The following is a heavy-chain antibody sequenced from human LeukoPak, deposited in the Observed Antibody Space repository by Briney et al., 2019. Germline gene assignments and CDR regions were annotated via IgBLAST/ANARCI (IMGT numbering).Heavy chain of an antibody. V-gene: IGHV3-53*01. CDR3: ARGQLYYYYYMDV. D-gene: IGHD1-1*01. CDR2: IYSGGST. J-gene: IGHJ6*03. Sequence: GGPLRLSCAASGFTFSSYAMSWVRQAPGKGLEWVSVIYSGGSTYYADSVKGRFTISRDNSKNTLYLQMNSLRAEDTAVYYCARGQLYYYYYMDVWGKGTTVTVSS. CDR1: GFTFSSYA.